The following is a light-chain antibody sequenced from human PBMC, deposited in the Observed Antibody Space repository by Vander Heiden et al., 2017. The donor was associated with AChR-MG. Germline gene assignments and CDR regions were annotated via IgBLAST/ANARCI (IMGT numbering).Light chain of an antibody. V-gene: IGLV1-40*01. J-gene: IGLJ1*01. Sequence: QSVLTQSPSVSGAPGQRVTISRTGRSSNIGAGYDVHWYQHLPGAAAKLLIYGDDRRPSGVPDRFSGSKSGTSASLAITGLQAEDEADYYCQSYDSSLSGYVFGTGTKVTVL. CDR1: SSNIGAGYD. CDR3: QSYDSSLSGYV. CDR2: GDD.